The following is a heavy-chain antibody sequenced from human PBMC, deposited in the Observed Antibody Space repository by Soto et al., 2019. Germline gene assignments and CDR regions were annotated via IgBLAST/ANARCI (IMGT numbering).Heavy chain of an antibody. CDR2: INHRGSA. J-gene: IGHJ4*02. CDR3: ARYNAASGTYYFDF. D-gene: IGHD6-13*01. V-gene: IGHV4-4*02. Sequence: SETLSLTCAVSGASVGSTYWWSWVRQPPGKGPEWIGEINHRGSANYNPSLKSRVTISVDISKSQFSLRLTSVTAADTAVYYCARYNAASGTYYFDFWGQGALVTVSS. CDR1: GASVGSTYW.